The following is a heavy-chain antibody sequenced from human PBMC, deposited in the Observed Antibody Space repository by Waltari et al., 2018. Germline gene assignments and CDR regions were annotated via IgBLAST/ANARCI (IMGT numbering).Heavy chain of an antibody. V-gene: IGHV3-23*01. CDR2: ISGSGDST. Sequence: EVQLLESVGGLVQPGGSLRLSCAASGFTFSNYAMSWRRQAPGKGLEWVSGISGSGDSTNYADSVKGRFTISRDNSKNMLYLQMNSLRAEDTAIYFCPRYCSAVTCYYYYGLDVWGQGTTVTVSS. CDR1: GFTFSNYA. D-gene: IGHD2-15*01. CDR3: PRYCSAVTCYYYYGLDV. J-gene: IGHJ6*02.